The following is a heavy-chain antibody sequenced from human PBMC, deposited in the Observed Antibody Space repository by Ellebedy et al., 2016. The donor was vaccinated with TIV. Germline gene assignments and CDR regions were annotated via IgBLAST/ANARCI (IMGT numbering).Heavy chain of an antibody. CDR2: ISAYNGNT. V-gene: IGHV1-18*01. Sequence: AASVKVSCKASGYTFTNYGISWVRQDPGQGLEWMGWISAYNGNTNYAQKLQGRVTMTTDTSTNTAYMELRSLRSDDTAVYYCAASISITVVALDYWGQGTLVTVSS. CDR3: AASISITVVALDY. J-gene: IGHJ4*02. D-gene: IGHD3-22*01. CDR1: GYTFTNYG.